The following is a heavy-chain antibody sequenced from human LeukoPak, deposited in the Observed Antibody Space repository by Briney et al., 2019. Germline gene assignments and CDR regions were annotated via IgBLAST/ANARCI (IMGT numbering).Heavy chain of an antibody. CDR1: GFXFSTYW. CDR2: INLDGATT. D-gene: IGHD6-13*01. V-gene: IGHV3-74*01. J-gene: IGHJ4*02. Sequence: GGSLRLSCAASGFXFSTYWIHWVRQAPGKGLVWVSRINLDGATTSYADSVKGRFTISRDNAKNTLYLQMNSPRAEDTAVYYCVRDAGTKLGYWGQGTLLTVSS. CDR3: VRDAGTKLGY.